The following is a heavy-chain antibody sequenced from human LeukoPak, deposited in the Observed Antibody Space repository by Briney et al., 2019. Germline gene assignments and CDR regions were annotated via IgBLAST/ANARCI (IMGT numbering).Heavy chain of an antibody. D-gene: IGHD6-19*01. CDR1: GFTFSSYG. CDR2: ISYDGSNK. V-gene: IGHV3-30*18. Sequence: GRSLRLSCAASGFTFSSYGMHWVRQAPGKGLEWVAVISYDGSNKYYADSVKGRFTISRDNSKNTLYLQMNSLRAEDTAVYYCAKEEGRMAVADPYYFDYWGQGTLVTVSS. CDR3: AKEEGRMAVADPYYFDY. J-gene: IGHJ4*02.